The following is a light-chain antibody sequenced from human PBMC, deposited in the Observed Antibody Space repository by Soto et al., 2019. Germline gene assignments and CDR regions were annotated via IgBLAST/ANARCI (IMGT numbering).Light chain of an antibody. CDR2: DVS. V-gene: IGLV2-8*02. CDR3: ISYAGSSIWV. J-gene: IGLJ3*02. CDR1: SSDVGAYNY. Sequence: QSALTQPPSASRSPGQSVTISCTGTSSDVGAYNYVSWYQQHPGKAPKLMIYDVSKRPSGVPDRFSGSKSGNTASLTVSGLQAEDEADFYCISYAGSSIWVFGGGTKVTVL.